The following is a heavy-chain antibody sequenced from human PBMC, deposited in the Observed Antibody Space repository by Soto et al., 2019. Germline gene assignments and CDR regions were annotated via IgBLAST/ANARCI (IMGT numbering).Heavy chain of an antibody. D-gene: IGHD1-26*01. CDR1: GFTFSNFA. V-gene: IGHV3-23*01. Sequence: EVQLLESGGGLVQPGGSLRLSCAASGFTFSNFAMSWVRQAPGKGLEWVSAIRGGGGSKYYEDSVKGRFTISRDNSKNTQYLQMNSLRAEDTAVYYCAKDRDVVGVPPFDIWGQGTMVAVS. J-gene: IGHJ3*02. CDR2: IRGGGGSK. CDR3: AKDRDVVGVPPFDI.